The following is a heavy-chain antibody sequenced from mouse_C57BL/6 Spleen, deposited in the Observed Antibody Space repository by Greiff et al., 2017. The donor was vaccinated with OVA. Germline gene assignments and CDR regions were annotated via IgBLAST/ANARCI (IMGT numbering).Heavy chain of an antibody. Sequence: QQSCQASGYTFTSYWMHWVKQRPGRGLEWIGRIDPNSGGTKYNEKFKSKATLTVDKPSSTAYMQLSSLTSEDSAVYYCARSPITTVVAPDYWGKGTTLTVSS. V-gene: IGHV1-72*01. D-gene: IGHD1-1*01. CDR2: IDPNSGGT. J-gene: IGHJ2*01. CDR1: GYTFTSYW. CDR3: ARSPITTVVAPDY.